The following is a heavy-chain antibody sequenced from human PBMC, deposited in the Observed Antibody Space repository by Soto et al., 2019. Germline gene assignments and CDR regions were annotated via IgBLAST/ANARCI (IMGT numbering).Heavy chain of an antibody. V-gene: IGHV4-31*03. CDR1: CCSLSSGGYY. CDR2: IYYSGST. D-gene: IGHD4-4*01. CDR3: ASVTLPPYSFDY. J-gene: IGHJ4*02. Sequence: PSGALSLTCPFSCCSLSSGGYYWGWVRQHPGKGLEWIGYIYYSGSTYYNPSLKSRVTISVDTSKNQFSLKLSSVTAADTAVYYCASVTLPPYSFDYWGQGTLVTVSS.